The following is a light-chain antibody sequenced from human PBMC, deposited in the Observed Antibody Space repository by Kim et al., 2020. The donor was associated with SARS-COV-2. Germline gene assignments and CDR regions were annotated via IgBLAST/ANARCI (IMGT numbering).Light chain of an antibody. CDR2: GAS. CDR1: QSVSSN. V-gene: IGKV3-15*01. CDR3: QQYNNWPPLT. J-gene: IGKJ4*01. Sequence: EIVTTQSPATLSVSPGERATLSCRASQSVSSNLAWYQQKPGQAPRLLIYGASTRATGIPARFSGSGSGTEFTLTISSLQSEDFAVYYCQQYNNWPPLTFGGGTKVDIK.